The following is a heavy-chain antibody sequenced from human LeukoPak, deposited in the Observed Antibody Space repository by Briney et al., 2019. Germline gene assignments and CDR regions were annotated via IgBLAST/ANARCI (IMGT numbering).Heavy chain of an antibody. CDR1: GFTFSDAW. V-gene: IGHV3-15*01. Sequence: KSGGSLRLSCAGSGFTFSDAWMSWVRQTPAKGLEWVGRFKSKIGGGTTDCAACVKGRFTISRDDLRNTVYLQMNSLKSEDTAVYYCTTRGGFGYWGQGTLVTVSS. D-gene: IGHD2-15*01. J-gene: IGHJ4*02. CDR3: TTRGGFGY. CDR2: FKSKIGGGTT.